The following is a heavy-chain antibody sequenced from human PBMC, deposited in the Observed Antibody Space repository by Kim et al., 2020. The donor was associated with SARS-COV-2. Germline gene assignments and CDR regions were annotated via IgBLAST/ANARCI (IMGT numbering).Heavy chain of an antibody. CDR2: T. Sequence: TNYNPALKSRVTISVDTSKNQCSLKLSSVTAADTAVYYCARMSPTRTWGYWGQGTLVTVSS. J-gene: IGHJ4*02. CDR3: ARMSPTRTWGY. V-gene: IGHV4-59*01. D-gene: IGHD7-27*01.